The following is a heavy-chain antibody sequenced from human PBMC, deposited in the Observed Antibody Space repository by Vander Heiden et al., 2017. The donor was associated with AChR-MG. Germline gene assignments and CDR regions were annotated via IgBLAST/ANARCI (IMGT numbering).Heavy chain of an antibody. Sequence: QVQLVESGGGVVPPGRSLRLSCAASGFTFRSYGMHWGRQAPGKGLEWVAVISYDGSNKYYADSVKGRFTISRDNSKNTLYLQMNSLRAEDTAVYYCAKDARTYCGGDCSSDYWGQGTLVTVSS. CDR3: AKDARTYCGGDCSSDY. V-gene: IGHV3-30*18. D-gene: IGHD2-21*01. J-gene: IGHJ4*02. CDR2: ISYDGSNK. CDR1: GFTFRSYG.